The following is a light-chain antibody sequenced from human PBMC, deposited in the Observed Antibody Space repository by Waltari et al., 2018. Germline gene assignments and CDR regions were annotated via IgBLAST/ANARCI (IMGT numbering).Light chain of an antibody. CDR3: AAWDDSLSGRV. CDR1: SPNIGSNY. CDR2: RNN. Sequence: QSVLTQSPSASGTPGQRVPLPCSGSSPNIGSNYVSWYQQLPGTAPKLLIYRNNQRPSGVPDRFSGSKSGTSASLAISGLRSEDEADYYCAAWDDSLSGRVFGGGTKLTVL. V-gene: IGLV1-47*01. J-gene: IGLJ3*02.